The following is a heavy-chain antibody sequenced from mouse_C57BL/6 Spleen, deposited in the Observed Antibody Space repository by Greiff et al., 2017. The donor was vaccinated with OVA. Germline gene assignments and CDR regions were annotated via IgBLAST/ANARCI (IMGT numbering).Heavy chain of an antibody. J-gene: IGHJ3*01. CDR1: GFTFSSYG. Sequence: EVQVVESGGDLVKPGGSLKLSCAASGFTFSSYGMSWVRQTPDKRLEWVATISSGGSYPYYPDSVKGRFTLSINNAKNTQSLQMSSLKSEDTAMYYGARYYGSSPPFAYWGQGTLVTVSS. V-gene: IGHV5-6*01. D-gene: IGHD1-1*01. CDR3: ARYYGSSPPFAY. CDR2: ISSGGSYP.